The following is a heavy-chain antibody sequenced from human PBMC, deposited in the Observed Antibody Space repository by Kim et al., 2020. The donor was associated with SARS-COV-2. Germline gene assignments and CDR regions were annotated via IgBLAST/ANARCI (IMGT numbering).Heavy chain of an antibody. D-gene: IGHD6-19*01. CDR3: AERAVAGDY. CDR2: GRR. V-gene: IGHV4-39*01. J-gene: IGHJ4*02. Sequence: GRRPSNPPPKSRVTISVDTAKNQFSLKLSSVTAADTGVYYCAERAVAGDYWGQGTLVTVSS.